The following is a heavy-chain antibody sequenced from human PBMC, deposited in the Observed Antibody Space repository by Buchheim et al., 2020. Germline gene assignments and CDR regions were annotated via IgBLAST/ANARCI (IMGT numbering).Heavy chain of an antibody. D-gene: IGHD3-3*01. J-gene: IGHJ4*02. CDR3: ARGLGTYYDFWGGYYGTFDY. CDR1: GFTFSSYG. Sequence: QVQLVESGGGVVQPGRSLRLSCAASGFTFSSYGMHWVRQAPGKGLEWVAGIWYDGSNKYYADSVKGRFTISRDNSKNTLYLQMNSLRAEDTAVYYCARGLGTYYDFWGGYYGTFDYWGQGTL. V-gene: IGHV3-33*01. CDR2: IWYDGSNK.